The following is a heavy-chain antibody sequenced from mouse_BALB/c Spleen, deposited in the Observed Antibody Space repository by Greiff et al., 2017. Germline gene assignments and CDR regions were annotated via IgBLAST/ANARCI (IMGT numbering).Heavy chain of an antibody. CDR1: GYTFTSYW. Sequence: QVQLQQPGAELVRPGASVKLSCKASGYTFTSYWINWVKQRPGQGLEWIGNIYPSDSYTNYNQKFKDKATLTVDKSSSTAYMQLSSPTSEDSAVYYCTRGYGNYWYFDVWGAGTTVTVSS. J-gene: IGHJ1*01. CDR3: TRGYGNYWYFDV. CDR2: IYPSDSYT. V-gene: IGHV1-69*02. D-gene: IGHD2-10*02.